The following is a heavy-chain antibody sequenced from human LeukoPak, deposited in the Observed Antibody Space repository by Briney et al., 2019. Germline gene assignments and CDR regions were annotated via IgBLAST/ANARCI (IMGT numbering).Heavy chain of an antibody. V-gene: IGHV4-39*07. J-gene: IGHJ4*02. CDR3: ARGVGYDSSGYPDY. CDR1: GGSISSSSYY. CDR2: IYYSGST. D-gene: IGHD3-22*01. Sequence: SETLSLTCTVSGGSISSSSYYWGWIRQPPGRGLEWIGSIYYSGSTYYNPSLKSRVTISVDTSKNQFSLKLSSVTAADTAVYYCARGVGYDSSGYPDYWGQGTLVTVSS.